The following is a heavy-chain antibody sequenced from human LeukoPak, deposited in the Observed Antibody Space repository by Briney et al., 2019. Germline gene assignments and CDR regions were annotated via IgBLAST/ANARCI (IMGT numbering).Heavy chain of an antibody. CDR2: ISAYNGNT. Sequence: GASVKVSCKASGYTFTSYGISWVRQAPGQGLEWMGWISAYNGNTNYAQKLQGRVTMTTDTSTSTAYMELRSLRSDDTAVNYCARAGFTYDILTGYYYYYYYMDVWGKGTTVTVSS. CDR3: ARAGFTYDILTGYYYYYYYMDV. J-gene: IGHJ6*03. V-gene: IGHV1-18*01. CDR1: GYTFTSYG. D-gene: IGHD3-9*01.